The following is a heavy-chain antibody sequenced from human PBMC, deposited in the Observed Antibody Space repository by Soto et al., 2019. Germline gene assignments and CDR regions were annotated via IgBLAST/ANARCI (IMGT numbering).Heavy chain of an antibody. CDR2: INHSGST. Sequence: SETLSLTCAVYGGSFSGYYWSWIRQPPGKGLEWIGEINHSGSTNYNPSLKSRVTISVDTSKNQFSLKLSSVTAADTAVYYCARGWFGDYDTPAYYYYYTDVWGKGTTVTV. CDR1: GGSFSGYY. V-gene: IGHV4-34*01. J-gene: IGHJ6*03. CDR3: ARGWFGDYDTPAYYYYYTDV. D-gene: IGHD4-17*01.